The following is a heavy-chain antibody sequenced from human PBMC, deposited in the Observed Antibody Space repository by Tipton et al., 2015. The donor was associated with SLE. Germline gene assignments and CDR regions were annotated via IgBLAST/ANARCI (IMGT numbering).Heavy chain of an antibody. D-gene: IGHD3-3*01. J-gene: IGHJ5*02. Sequence: SLRLSCTASGFTFGDYAMSWFRQAPGKGLEWVGFIRSKAHGGTTEYAASVKGRFTISRDDSKCIAYLQMNSLKTEDTAVYYCTREAQYYDFWSGTGWFDPWGQGTLVTVSS. V-gene: IGHV3-49*03. CDR2: IRSKAHGGTT. CDR3: TREAQYYDFWSGTGWFDP. CDR1: GFTFGDYA.